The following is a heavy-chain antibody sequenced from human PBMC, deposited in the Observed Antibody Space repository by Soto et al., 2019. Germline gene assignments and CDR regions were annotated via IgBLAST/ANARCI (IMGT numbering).Heavy chain of an antibody. CDR3: ARRFTVTTLYFDY. V-gene: IGHV3-21*01. CDR2: ISSSSSYI. Sequence: EVQLVESGGGLVKPGGSLRLSCAASGFTFSSYSMNWVRQAPGKGLEWVSSISSSSSYIYYADSVKGRFTISRDNAKNSLYLQMNSLRAEDTAVYYCARRFTVTTLYFDYWGQGTLVTVSS. J-gene: IGHJ4*02. D-gene: IGHD4-17*01. CDR1: GFTFSSYS.